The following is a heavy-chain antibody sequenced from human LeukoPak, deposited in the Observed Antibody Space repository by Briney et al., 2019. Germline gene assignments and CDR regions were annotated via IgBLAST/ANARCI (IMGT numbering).Heavy chain of an antibody. CDR1: GYSFTSYW. CDR2: IYPGDSDT. Sequence: GASLQISCKGSGYSFTSYWIGWVRQLPGKGLEWMGIIYPGDSDTRYSPSFQGQVTISADKSISTAYLQWSSLKASDTAMYYCARLNYGQGSNFDYWGQGTLVTVSS. V-gene: IGHV5-51*01. J-gene: IGHJ4*02. D-gene: IGHD3-10*01. CDR3: ARLNYGQGSNFDY.